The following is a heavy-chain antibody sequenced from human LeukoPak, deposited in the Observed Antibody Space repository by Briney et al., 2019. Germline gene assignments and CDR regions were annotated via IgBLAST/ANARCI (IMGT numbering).Heavy chain of an antibody. V-gene: IGHV3-21*04. Sequence: PGGSLRLSCAASGFSFSSYRMNWVRQAPGKGLEWVSSVSNSGDYIHYADSVKGRFTISRDNSKNSLYLQMNSLRAEDTAVYYCAAGAMAFIDYWGQGTLVTVSS. CDR3: AAGAMAFIDY. CDR1: GFSFSSYR. D-gene: IGHD5-18*01. CDR2: VSNSGDYI. J-gene: IGHJ4*02.